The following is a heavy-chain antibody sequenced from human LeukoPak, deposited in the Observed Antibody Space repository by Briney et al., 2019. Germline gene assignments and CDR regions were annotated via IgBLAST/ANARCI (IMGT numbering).Heavy chain of an antibody. Sequence: ASVKVSCKASGGTFSSYAISWVRQAPGQGLEWMGGIIPIFGTANYAQKFQGRVTITADKSTSTAYMEPSSLRSEDTAVYYCARHYGSGSPYYYYYYMDVWGKGTTVTVSS. D-gene: IGHD3-10*01. J-gene: IGHJ6*03. CDR3: ARHYGSGSPYYYYYYMDV. V-gene: IGHV1-69*06. CDR2: IIPIFGTA. CDR1: GGTFSSYA.